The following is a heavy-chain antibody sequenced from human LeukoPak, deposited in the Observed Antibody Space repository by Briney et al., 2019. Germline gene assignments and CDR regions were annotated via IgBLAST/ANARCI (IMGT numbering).Heavy chain of an antibody. CDR3: ARDQFYYYGSGSYYSPTYYFDY. Sequence: GGSLRLSCAASGFTFSSYGMHWVRQAPGKGLEWVAVIWYDGSNKYYADSVKGRFTIARDNSKNTLYLQMNSLRAEDTAVYYCARDQFYYYGSGSYYSPTYYFDYWGQGTLVTVSS. D-gene: IGHD3-10*01. CDR2: IWYDGSNK. J-gene: IGHJ4*02. V-gene: IGHV3-33*01. CDR1: GFTFSSYG.